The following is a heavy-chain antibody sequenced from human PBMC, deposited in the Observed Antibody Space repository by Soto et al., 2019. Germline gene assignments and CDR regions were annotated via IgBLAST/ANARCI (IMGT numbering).Heavy chain of an antibody. CDR2: ISSSASHI. V-gene: IGHV3-21*01. Sequence: EVQLVESGGGLVRPGGSLRLSCAASEVSCSSYSMKWVRQAPGKGLEWVSSISSSASHINDADSVKGRFNISRDNAKKSLDLLMNRLSADESTCSYCASVYSGFSSCGTGYSLDSWGQVTLVPVYS. D-gene: IGHD3-10*02. J-gene: IGHJ5*01. CDR3: ASVYSGFSSCGTGYSLDS. CDR1: EVSCSSYS.